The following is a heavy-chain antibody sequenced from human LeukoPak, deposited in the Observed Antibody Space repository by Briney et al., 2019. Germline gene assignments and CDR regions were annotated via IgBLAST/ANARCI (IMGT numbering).Heavy chain of an antibody. CDR1: GYTFTSND. CDR2: MNPNSGNT. J-gene: IGHJ6*03. D-gene: IGHD6-19*01. CDR3: ARGFFGSGWYGYYYMDV. Sequence: GASVKVSCKASGYTFTSNDINWVRQATGQGLERMGWMNPNSGNTGYAQKFQGRVTITRNTSISTAYMELSSLRSEGTAVYYCARGFFGSGWYGYYYMDVWGKGTTVTVSS. V-gene: IGHV1-8*03.